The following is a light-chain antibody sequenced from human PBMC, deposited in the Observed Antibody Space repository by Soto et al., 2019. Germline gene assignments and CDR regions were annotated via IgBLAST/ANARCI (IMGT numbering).Light chain of an antibody. CDR2: DVS. Sequence: QSVLTQPASVSGSAGQSISISCAGTNSDIGRYNFVSWYQQRPGQAPKLLIFDVSNRPSGISDRFSGSKSGQTASLTISGLQAEDESDYYGNSYTSSSPPYVFGTG. J-gene: IGLJ1*01. CDR1: NSDIGRYNF. CDR3: NSYTSSSPPYV. V-gene: IGLV2-14*01.